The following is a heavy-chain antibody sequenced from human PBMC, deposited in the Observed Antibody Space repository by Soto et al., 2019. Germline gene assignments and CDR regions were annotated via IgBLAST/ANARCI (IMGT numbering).Heavy chain of an antibody. CDR3: AREVVGDGYITPYFDY. CDR2: TRNKANSYTT. J-gene: IGHJ4*02. Sequence: EVQLVESGGGLVQPGGSLRLSCAASGFTFSDHYMDWVRQAPGKGLEWVGRTRNKANSYTTEYAASVKGRFTISRDDSKNSLYLQMNSLKSEDTAVYYCAREVVGDGYITPYFDYLGQGTLVTVSS. V-gene: IGHV3-72*01. CDR1: GFTFSDHY. D-gene: IGHD2-15*01.